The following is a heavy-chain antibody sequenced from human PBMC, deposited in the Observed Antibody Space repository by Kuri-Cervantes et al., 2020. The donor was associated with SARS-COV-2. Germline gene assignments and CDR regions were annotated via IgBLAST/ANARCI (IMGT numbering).Heavy chain of an antibody. CDR3: ARDRYCASTTCSLSP. CDR1: GYTFTSYY. J-gene: IGHJ1*01. Sequence: ASVKVSCKASGYTFTSYYMHRVRQAPGQGLEWMGWISGYNGNTEYTQKLQGRVTMTTDTSTSTAYMELRSLRSDDTAVYFCARDRYCASTTCSLSPWGQGTLVTVSS. CDR2: ISGYNGNT. D-gene: IGHD2-2*01. V-gene: IGHV1-18*04.